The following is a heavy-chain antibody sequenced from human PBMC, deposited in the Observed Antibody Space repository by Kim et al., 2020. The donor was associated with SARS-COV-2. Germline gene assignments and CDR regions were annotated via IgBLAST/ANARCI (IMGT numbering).Heavy chain of an antibody. V-gene: IGHV3-11*05. D-gene: IGHD3-16*02. Sequence: GGSLRLSCAASGFTSSHYYMCCLRQAPGKALEWVSYISSSISYTNYSDSEKGRSTISRDNAKNSLSLQMNSLRAEDSAVYYCARVDYHSVWVSYRDYYY. CDR3: ARVDYHSVWVSYRDYYY. CDR2: ISSSISYT. CDR1: GFTSSHYY. J-gene: IGHJ6*01.